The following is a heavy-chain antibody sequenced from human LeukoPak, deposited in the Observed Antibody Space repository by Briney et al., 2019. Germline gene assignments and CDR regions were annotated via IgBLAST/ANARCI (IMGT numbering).Heavy chain of an antibody. Sequence: ASVKVSCKASGYTFTGYYMHWVRQAPGQGLEWMGWVNPNSGGTNYAQKFQGRVTMTRDTSISTAYMELSRLRSDDTAVYYCAGYDFWSGYYDYWGQGTLVTVSS. J-gene: IGHJ4*02. CDR2: VNPNSGGT. D-gene: IGHD3-3*01. V-gene: IGHV1-2*02. CDR1: GYTFTGYY. CDR3: AGYDFWSGYYDY.